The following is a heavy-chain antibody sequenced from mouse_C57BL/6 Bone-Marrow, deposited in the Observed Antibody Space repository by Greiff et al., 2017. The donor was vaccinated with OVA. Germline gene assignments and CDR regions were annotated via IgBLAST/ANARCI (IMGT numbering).Heavy chain of an antibody. J-gene: IGHJ2*01. V-gene: IGHV1-81*01. Sequence: VQLKESGAELARPGASVKLSCKASGYTFTSYGLSWVKQRTGPGLEWIGEISPRSGNPYYNEQFKSKDPLTADKSSSAAYMEIRSLTSEDSAVYFCARRALSNDCDYWGQGTTLTVSS. CDR3: ARRALSNDCDY. CDR2: ISPRSGNP. CDR1: GYTFTSYG. D-gene: IGHD3-1*01.